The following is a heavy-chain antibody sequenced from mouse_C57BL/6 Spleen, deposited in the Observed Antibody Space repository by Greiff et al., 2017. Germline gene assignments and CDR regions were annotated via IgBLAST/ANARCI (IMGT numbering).Heavy chain of an antibody. V-gene: IGHV1-72*01. CDR1: GYTFTSYW. J-gene: IGHJ2*01. D-gene: IGHD1-1*01. Sequence: QVQLQQPGAELVKPGASVKLSCKASGYTFTSYWMHWVKQRPGRGLEWIGRIDPNSGGTKYNEKFKSKATLTVDKSTSTAYMQLSSLTSEDSAVYDCARGDYGSSYVFDYWGQGTTLTVSS. CDR3: ARGDYGSSYVFDY. CDR2: IDPNSGGT.